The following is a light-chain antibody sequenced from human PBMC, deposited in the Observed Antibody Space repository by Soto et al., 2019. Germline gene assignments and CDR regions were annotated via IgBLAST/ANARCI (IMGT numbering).Light chain of an antibody. Sequence: EIVLTQSPGTLSLSPGESATLSCRASQRVASSHIAWYRQKPGQAPWLLIYGASNRATGIPDRFSGSGSGTDFTLTISSLQPEDFATYYCQQSYNTPPTFGGGTKVEIK. J-gene: IGKJ4*01. V-gene: IGKV3-20*01. CDR3: QQSYNTPPT. CDR1: QRVASSH. CDR2: GAS.